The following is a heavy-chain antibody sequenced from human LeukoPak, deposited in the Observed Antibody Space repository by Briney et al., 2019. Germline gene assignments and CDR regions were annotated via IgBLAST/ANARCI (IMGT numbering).Heavy chain of an antibody. V-gene: IGHV3-30*04. Sequence: PGGSLRLSCAASGFTFSSYAMHWVRQAPGKGLEWVAVISYDGSNKYYADSVKGRFTISRDNSKNTLYLQMNSLRAEDTAVYYCARDSQYSSSPDWFDPWGQGTLVTVSS. J-gene: IGHJ5*02. D-gene: IGHD6-13*01. CDR2: ISYDGSNK. CDR3: ARDSQYSSSPDWFDP. CDR1: GFTFSSYA.